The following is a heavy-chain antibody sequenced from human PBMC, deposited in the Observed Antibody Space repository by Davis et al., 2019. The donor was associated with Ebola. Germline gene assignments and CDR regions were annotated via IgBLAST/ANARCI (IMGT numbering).Heavy chain of an antibody. Sequence: SLNIPCAAPGFTFSDYYIRWIRQAPGNGLEWVSYISSSGSTIYYADSVKGRFTISRDNAKNSLYLQMNSLRAEDTAVYYCARGSYSPFGYFDYWGQGTLVTVSS. V-gene: IGHV3-11*01. CDR3: ARGSYSPFGYFDY. CDR1: GFTFSDYY. CDR2: ISSSGSTI. D-gene: IGHD1-26*01. J-gene: IGHJ4*02.